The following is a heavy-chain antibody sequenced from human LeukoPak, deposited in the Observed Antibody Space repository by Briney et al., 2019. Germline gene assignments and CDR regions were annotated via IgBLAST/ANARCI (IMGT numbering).Heavy chain of an antibody. V-gene: IGHV1-8*01. D-gene: IGHD6-19*01. CDR3: ARGRSRQWLVKSNNWFDP. CDR1: GYTFTSYD. J-gene: IGHJ5*02. CDR2: MNPNSGNT. Sequence: ASVKVSCKASGYTFTSYDINWVRQATGQGLEWMGWMNPNSGNTDYAQKFQGRVTMTRNTSISTAYMELSSLRSEDTAVYYCARGRSRQWLVKSNNWFDPWGQGTLVTVSS.